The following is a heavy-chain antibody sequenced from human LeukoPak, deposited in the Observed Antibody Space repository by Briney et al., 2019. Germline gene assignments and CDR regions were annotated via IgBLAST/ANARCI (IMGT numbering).Heavy chain of an antibody. CDR3: ARGRYSYGP. J-gene: IGHJ5*02. Sequence: SETLSLTCAVYGGSFSGYYWSWIRQPPGKGLEWIGEINHSGSTNYNPSLKSRVTISVDTSKNQFSLKLSSVTAADTAVYYCARGRYSYGPWGQGPLVTVSS. CDR1: GGSFSGYY. CDR2: INHSGST. D-gene: IGHD5-18*01. V-gene: IGHV4-34*01.